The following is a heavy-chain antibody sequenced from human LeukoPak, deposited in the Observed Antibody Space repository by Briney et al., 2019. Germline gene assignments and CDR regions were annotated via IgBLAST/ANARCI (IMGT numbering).Heavy chain of an antibody. J-gene: IGHJ4*02. CDR2: FYYSGSD. CDR3: VRGYCSGATCYHFDY. CDR1: GASITSYY. V-gene: IGHV4-59*01. Sequence: NSSETLSLTCTVSGASITSYYWNWIRQPPGKGLEWIGYFYYSGSDNYNPSLKSRITISVDTSKNQFSLKLSSVTAADTAVYYSVRGYCSGATCYHFDYWGQGTLVTVSS. D-gene: IGHD2-15*01.